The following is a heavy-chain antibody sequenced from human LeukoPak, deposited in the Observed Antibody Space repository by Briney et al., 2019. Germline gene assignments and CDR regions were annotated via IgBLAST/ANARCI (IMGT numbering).Heavy chain of an antibody. CDR2: IYYRGNT. V-gene: IGHV4-59*01. CDR1: GGSFSPYY. CDR3: ARVPISTTARGYFDY. Sequence: SETLSLTCTVSGGSFSPYYWSWIRQPPGKGLEWIGQIYYRGNTNYNPSLESRVTISVDTSNYQFSLKLISVTAADTAVYYCARVPISTTARGYFDYWGQGTLVTVSS. J-gene: IGHJ4*02. D-gene: IGHD4-17*01.